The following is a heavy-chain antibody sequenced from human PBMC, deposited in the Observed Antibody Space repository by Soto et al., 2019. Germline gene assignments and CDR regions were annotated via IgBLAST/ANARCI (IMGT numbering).Heavy chain of an antibody. Sequence: ASVKVSCKASGYTFTGYYMHWVRQAPGQGLEWMGWINPNSGGTNYAQKFQGRVTMTRDTSISTAYMELSRLRSDDTAVYYCARGRTYDSSGYRGEFDYWGQGTLVTVS. CDR1: GYTFTGYY. J-gene: IGHJ4*02. V-gene: IGHV1-2*02. CDR3: ARGRTYDSSGYRGEFDY. CDR2: INPNSGGT. D-gene: IGHD3-22*01.